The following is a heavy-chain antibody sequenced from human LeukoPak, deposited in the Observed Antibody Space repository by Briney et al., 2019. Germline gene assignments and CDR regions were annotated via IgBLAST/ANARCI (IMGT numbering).Heavy chain of an antibody. CDR2: IKHSGSA. Sequence: SETLSLTCAVYGGSFSGYYWSWIRQPPGKGLEWIGEIKHSGSANYNPYRKSRVTISVDTSKNQFSLELSSVTAADTAVYYCARAAWGDWNPRQYNWFDPWGQGTLVTVSS. J-gene: IGHJ5*02. V-gene: IGHV4-34*01. D-gene: IGHD1-1*01. CDR1: GGSFSGYY. CDR3: ARAAWGDWNPRQYNWFDP.